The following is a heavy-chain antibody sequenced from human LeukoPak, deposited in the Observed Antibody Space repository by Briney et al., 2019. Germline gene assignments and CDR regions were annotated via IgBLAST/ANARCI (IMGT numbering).Heavy chain of an antibody. J-gene: IGHJ4*02. D-gene: IGHD6-6*01. Sequence: GGSLRLSCTASGFTSSDYWMTWVRQAPGKGPEWVANIKQDGSQRYHVGSVRGRFTISRDNAKNSLFLQMNGLRAEDTAVYYWARRGGSSSRRSPIDYWGQGTLVTVSS. V-gene: IGHV3-7*01. CDR1: GFTSSDYW. CDR3: ARRGGSSSRRSPIDY. CDR2: IKQDGSQR.